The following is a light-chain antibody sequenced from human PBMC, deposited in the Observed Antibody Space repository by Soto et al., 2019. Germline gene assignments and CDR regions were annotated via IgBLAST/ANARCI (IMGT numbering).Light chain of an antibody. CDR3: QQYNNWPWT. CDR2: GAS. Sequence: EIVMTQSPATLSVSPGERATLSCWASQSVGSNLAWYQRKPGQAPRLLIYGASTRATGIPVRFSGSGSGTEFPLTISSLQSEDFAVYYCQQYNNWPWTFGQGTKVDIK. J-gene: IGKJ1*01. CDR1: QSVGSN. V-gene: IGKV3-15*01.